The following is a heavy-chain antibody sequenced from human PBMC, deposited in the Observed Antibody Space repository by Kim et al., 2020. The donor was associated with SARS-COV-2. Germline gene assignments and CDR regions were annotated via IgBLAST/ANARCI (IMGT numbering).Heavy chain of an antibody. Sequence: GRFTISRDNSKNTLYLQMNSLRAEDTAVYYCAKPTTYYYDSSGYRGWFDPWGQGTLVTVSS. D-gene: IGHD3-22*01. J-gene: IGHJ5*02. CDR3: AKPTTYYYDSSGYRGWFDP. V-gene: IGHV3-23*01.